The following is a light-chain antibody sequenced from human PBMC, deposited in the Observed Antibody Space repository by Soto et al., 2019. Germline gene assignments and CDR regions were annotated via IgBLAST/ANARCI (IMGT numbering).Light chain of an antibody. J-gene: IGKJ1*01. CDR1: KSGTSN. CDR2: GIS. CDR3: QQHNSWPWT. V-gene: IGKV3-15*01. Sequence: VITKSPATLSESPGERATLSCRASKSGTSNYLAWYQQKPGKAPRLLIHGISNRATGIPARFSGNGSGTEFTLTISSLQSEDFALYYCQQHNSWPWTFGQGTKVDIK.